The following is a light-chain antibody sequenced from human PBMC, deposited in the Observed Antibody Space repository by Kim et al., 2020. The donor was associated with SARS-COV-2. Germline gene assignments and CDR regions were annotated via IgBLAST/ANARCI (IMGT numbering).Light chain of an antibody. V-gene: IGLV3-1*01. Sequence: SYELTQQPSVSVSPGQTASITCSGDKLGDKYACWYQQKPGQSPVLVIFQDNKRPSGIPARFSGSNSGNTATLTVSGTQAMDEADYYCQAWDSNTVYVFGT. CDR3: QAWDSNTVYV. CDR1: KLGDKY. CDR2: QDN. J-gene: IGLJ1*01.